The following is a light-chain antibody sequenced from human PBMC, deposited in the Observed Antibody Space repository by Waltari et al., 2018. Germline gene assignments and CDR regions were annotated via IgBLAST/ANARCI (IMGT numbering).Light chain of an antibody. CDR3: QHYVRLPAT. CDR1: QSVSRT. J-gene: IGKJ1*01. V-gene: IGKV3-20*01. CDR2: GAS. Sequence: EIVLTQSPGTLSLSPGERATLSCRASQSVSRTLAWYQQKPGQAPKLLIYGASIRATGIPDRFTGSGFWTDFSLTISSLEPEDFAIYFCQHYVRLPATFGQGTKVEIK.